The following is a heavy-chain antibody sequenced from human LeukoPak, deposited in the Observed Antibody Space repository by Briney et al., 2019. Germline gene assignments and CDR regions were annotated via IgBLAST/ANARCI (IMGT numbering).Heavy chain of an antibody. CDR1: GGSISRSGYY. D-gene: IGHD6-13*01. CDR3: ASHQRGSWAHFDY. CDR2: TYYSGSS. J-gene: IGHJ4*02. V-gene: IGHV4-39*01. Sequence: SETLSLTCTVSGGSISRSGYYWGWIRQPPGKGLEWIGSTYYSGSSYYNPSLKSRITISVDTSKNQFSLNLSSVTAADTAVYYCASHQRGSWAHFDYWGQGTLVTVSS.